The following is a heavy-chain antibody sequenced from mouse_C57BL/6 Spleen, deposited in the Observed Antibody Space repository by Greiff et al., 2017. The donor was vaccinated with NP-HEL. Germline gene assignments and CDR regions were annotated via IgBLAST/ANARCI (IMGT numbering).Heavy chain of an antibody. Sequence: QVHVKQSGAELASPGASVTLSCKASGYTFTDHIMNWVKKRPGQGLEWIGRIYPVSGETNYNQKFMGKATFSVDRSSSTVYMVLNSLTSEDPAVYYCGREGNWDEGFAYWGQGTLVTVSA. D-gene: IGHD4-1*01. CDR2: IYPVSGET. CDR1: GYTFTDHI. V-gene: IGHV1-11*01. CDR3: GREGNWDEGFAY. J-gene: IGHJ3*01.